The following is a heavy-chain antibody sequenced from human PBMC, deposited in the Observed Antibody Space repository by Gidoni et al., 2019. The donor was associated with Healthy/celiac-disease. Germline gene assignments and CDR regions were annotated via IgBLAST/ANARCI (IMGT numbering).Heavy chain of an antibody. CDR3: AKGDTAIAYYFDY. CDR1: GFTFSSYA. D-gene: IGHD5-18*01. V-gene: IGHV3-23*01. Sequence: EVQLLESGGGLVQPGGSLRLSCAASGFTFSSYAMSWVRQAPGKGLEWVAAISGSGGSTYYADSVKGRLTISRDNSKNTLYLQMNSLRAEDTAVYYCAKGDTAIAYYFDYWGQGTLVTVSS. CDR2: ISGSGGST. J-gene: IGHJ4*02.